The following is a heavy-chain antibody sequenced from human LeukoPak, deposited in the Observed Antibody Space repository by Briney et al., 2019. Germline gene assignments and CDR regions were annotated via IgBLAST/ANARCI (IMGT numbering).Heavy chain of an antibody. CDR1: GYSFTSYW. CDR2: IYPGDSDT. V-gene: IGHV5-51*01. CDR3: ARRPAGPQHPFDY. J-gene: IGHJ4*02. Sequence: GESLKTSCKGSGYSFTSYWIGWVRQVPGKGLEWMWIIYPGDSDTRYSPSFQGQVTISADKSISTAYLQWSSLKASDTAMYYCARRPAGPQHPFDYWGQGTLVTVSS.